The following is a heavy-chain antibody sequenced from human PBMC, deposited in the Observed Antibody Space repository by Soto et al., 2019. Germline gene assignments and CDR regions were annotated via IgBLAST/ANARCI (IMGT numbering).Heavy chain of an antibody. CDR3: ARPGYDAALDF. J-gene: IGHJ4*02. V-gene: IGHV1-3*01. Sequence: ASVKVSCKASGYPFSKYAVHWVRQAPGQRLEWMGWIHAGNGETKYSQNFQGRVTITRDKSATTTYMELSTLTSDDTAVYYCARPGYDAALDFWGQGSLVTVSS. CDR2: IHAGNGET. CDR1: GYPFSKYA. D-gene: IGHD5-12*01.